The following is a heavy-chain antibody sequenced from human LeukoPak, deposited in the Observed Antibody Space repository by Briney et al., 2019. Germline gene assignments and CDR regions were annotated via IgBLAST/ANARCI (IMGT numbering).Heavy chain of an antibody. D-gene: IGHD3-10*01. J-gene: IGHJ6*02. CDR2: ISYDGSNK. CDR3: AKKIGLYGSGSYINYYGMDV. Sequence: GGSLRLSCAASGFTFSSYGMHWVRQAPGKGLEWVAVISYDGSNKYYADSVKGRFTISRDNSKNTLYLQMNSLRAEDTAVYYCAKKIGLYGSGSYINYYGMDVWGQGTTVTVSS. V-gene: IGHV3-30*18. CDR1: GFTFSSYG.